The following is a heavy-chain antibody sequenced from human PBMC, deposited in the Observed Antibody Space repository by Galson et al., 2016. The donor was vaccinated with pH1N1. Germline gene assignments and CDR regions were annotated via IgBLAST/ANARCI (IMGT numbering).Heavy chain of an antibody. CDR3: SRSGSRYGSDAFDM. V-gene: IGHV4-59*01. Sequence: LSLTCSVSGVSISGYYWGWIRQSPGKGLDYVGYIYYNGLTNYSPSLKSRVTMSLDVSKNQFSLKLTSVTAADTAVYFCSRSGSRYGSDAFDMWGQGTTVTVSS. CDR2: IYYNGLT. D-gene: IGHD5-18*01. CDR1: GVSISGYY. J-gene: IGHJ3*02.